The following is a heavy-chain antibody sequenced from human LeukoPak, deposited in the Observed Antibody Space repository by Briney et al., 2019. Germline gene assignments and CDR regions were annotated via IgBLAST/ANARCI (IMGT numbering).Heavy chain of an antibody. CDR3: AKTLFGFSYGKIDY. J-gene: IGHJ4*02. CDR2: ISDDDDST. D-gene: IGHD5-18*01. Sequence: GGSLRLSCATSHFTFSSHAMKWVRQAPGKGLECVSSISDDDDSTYYADSVKGRFTISRDNSKNTLYLDMNNLRAEDTALYFCAKTLFGFSYGKIDYWGQGTLVTVSS. CDR1: HFTFSSHA. V-gene: IGHV3-23*01.